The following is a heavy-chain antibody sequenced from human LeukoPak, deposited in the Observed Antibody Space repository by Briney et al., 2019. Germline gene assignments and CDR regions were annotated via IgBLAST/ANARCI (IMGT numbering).Heavy chain of an antibody. J-gene: IGHJ4*02. D-gene: IGHD3-10*01. V-gene: IGHV4-34*01. CDR2: INHSGST. CDR1: GGSFSGYY. CDR3: ARARGYYGSGSYYILDY. Sequence: SETLSLTCAVYGGSFSGYYWSWIRQPPGKGLEWIGEINHSGSTNYNPSLKSRVTVSVDTSKNQFSLKLSSVTAADTAVYYCARARGYYGSGSYYILDYWGQGTLVTVSS.